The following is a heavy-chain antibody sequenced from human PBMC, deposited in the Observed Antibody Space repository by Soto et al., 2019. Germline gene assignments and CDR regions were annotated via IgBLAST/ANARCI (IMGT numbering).Heavy chain of an antibody. Sequence: EVQLVESGGNLVQPGGSLRLSCAASGFTFKNYNMTWVRQAPGKGLEWVSSITNTSDTIYYADSVKGRFTISRDNTKNSVSLQISRLSDVDKAIYYCAIVRLTYGGFDIWGQGTRVTLSS. CDR2: ITNTSDTI. J-gene: IGHJ3*02. CDR3: AIVRLTYGGFDI. D-gene: IGHD3-16*01. CDR1: GFTFKNYN. V-gene: IGHV3-48*02.